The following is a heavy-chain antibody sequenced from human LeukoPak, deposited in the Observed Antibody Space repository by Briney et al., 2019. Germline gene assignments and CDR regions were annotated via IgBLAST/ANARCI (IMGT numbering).Heavy chain of an antibody. J-gene: IGHJ4*02. CDR1: GFTFSTYT. Sequence: GGSLRLSCAASGFTFSTYTMNWVRQAPGKGLEWVSSISTSSIYIYYADSLKGRFTISRDNAKNSLYLQMSSLRAEDTAMYYCARSLWFGDSNLDYWGQGTLVAVSS. D-gene: IGHD3-10*01. V-gene: IGHV3-21*01. CDR3: ARSLWFGDSNLDY. CDR2: ISTSSIYI.